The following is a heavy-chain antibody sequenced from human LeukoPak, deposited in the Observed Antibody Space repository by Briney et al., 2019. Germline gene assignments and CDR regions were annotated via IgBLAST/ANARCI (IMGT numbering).Heavy chain of an antibody. J-gene: IGHJ4*02. V-gene: IGHV3-23*01. CDR3: AKDKSGFGDWDY. CDR1: GFTFSSYA. CDR2: ISGSGGST. D-gene: IGHD3-10*01. Sequence: GGSLRLSCAASGFTFSSYAMSGVRQAPGKGLEWGSAISGSGGSTYYADSVKGRFTISRDNSKNTLYPQMNRLRGEDTAVYYCAKDKSGFGDWDYWGQGTLVTVSS.